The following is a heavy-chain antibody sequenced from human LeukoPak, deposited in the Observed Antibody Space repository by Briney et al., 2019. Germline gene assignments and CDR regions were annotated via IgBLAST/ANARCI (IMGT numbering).Heavy chain of an antibody. V-gene: IGHV5-51*01. J-gene: IGHJ4*02. D-gene: IGHD6-13*01. Sequence: GESLKISCKGSRCSFTTYWIGWVRQLPRKGLEWMGLIFPGDSDTRYSPSFQGQVTISADKSISTTYLQWSSLKASDTAMYYCATYGGSWYGYYFDYWGQGTLVTVSS. CDR3: ATYGGSWYGYYFDY. CDR1: RCSFTTYW. CDR2: IFPGDSDT.